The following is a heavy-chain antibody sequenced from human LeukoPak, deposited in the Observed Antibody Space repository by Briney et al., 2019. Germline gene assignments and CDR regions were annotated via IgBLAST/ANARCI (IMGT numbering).Heavy chain of an antibody. V-gene: IGHV2-5*08. Sequence: TLSLTCTVSGGSISSYYWSWIRQPPGKALEWLALIYWDDDTRYSPSLKNRLTITKDTSKNQVVLTMTNMDPVDTATYYCAHKYDSSGYFFDYWGQGTLVTVSS. CDR1: GGSISSYYW. CDR2: IYWDDDT. J-gene: IGHJ4*02. CDR3: AHKYDSSGYFFDY. D-gene: IGHD3-22*01.